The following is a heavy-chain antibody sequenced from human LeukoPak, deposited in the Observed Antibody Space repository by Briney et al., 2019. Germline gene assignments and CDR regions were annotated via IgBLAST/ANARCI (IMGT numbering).Heavy chain of an antibody. V-gene: IGHV1-2*02. CDR2: INPDSGAT. D-gene: IGHD5-24*01. CDR3: ARVREMRTRHYYHYFMDV. J-gene: IGHJ6*03. Sequence: ASVKVSCKASGYTFTSYYMHWVRQAPGQGLEWMGWINPDSGATKYVQRFHGRVTMTRDTSINTAYMDLSRLTSDDTAVYFCARVREMRTRHYYHYFMDVWGEGTTVTVSS. CDR1: GYTFTSYY.